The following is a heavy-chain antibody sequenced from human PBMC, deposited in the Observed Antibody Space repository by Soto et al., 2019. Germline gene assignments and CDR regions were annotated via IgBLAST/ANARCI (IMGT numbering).Heavy chain of an antibody. D-gene: IGHD3-16*01. CDR3: ARGWKGGVPRGGAFDI. V-gene: IGHV1-2*04. Sequence: QVQLVQSGAEVKKPGASVKVSCKASGYTFTGYYMHWVRQAPGQGLEWMGWINPNSGGTNYAQKFKGWVTMTRDPYISTAYMELSRLRSDDTAVYYCARGWKGGVPRGGAFDIWGQGTMVTVSS. CDR2: INPNSGGT. CDR1: GYTFTGYY. J-gene: IGHJ3*02.